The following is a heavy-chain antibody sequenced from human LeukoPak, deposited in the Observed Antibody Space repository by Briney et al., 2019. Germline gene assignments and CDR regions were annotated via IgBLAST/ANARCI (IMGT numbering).Heavy chain of an antibody. J-gene: IGHJ4*02. Sequence: PSETLSLTCTVSGYSISSGYYWGWIRQPPGKGLEWIGSIYHSGSTYYNPSLKSRVTISVDTSKNQFSLKLSSVTAADTAVYYCAREVRGVILTPPYFDYWGQATLVTVSS. D-gene: IGHD3-10*01. CDR2: IYHSGST. V-gene: IGHV4-38-2*02. CDR3: AREVRGVILTPPYFDY. CDR1: GYSISSGYY.